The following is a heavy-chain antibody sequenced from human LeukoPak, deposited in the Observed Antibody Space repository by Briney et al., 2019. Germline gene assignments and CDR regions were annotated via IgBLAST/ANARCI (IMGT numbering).Heavy chain of an antibody. Sequence: PSETLSLTCTVSGVSISSSSYYWGWIRQPPGKGLEWIGSIYYSGSTYYNPSLKSRVTISIDTSKNQFSLKLSSVTAADTAVYYCARVWTYYYGSGSPEDYWGQGTLVTVSS. V-gene: IGHV4-39*07. CDR2: IYYSGST. CDR3: ARVWTYYYGSGSPEDY. J-gene: IGHJ4*02. D-gene: IGHD3-10*01. CDR1: GVSISSSSYY.